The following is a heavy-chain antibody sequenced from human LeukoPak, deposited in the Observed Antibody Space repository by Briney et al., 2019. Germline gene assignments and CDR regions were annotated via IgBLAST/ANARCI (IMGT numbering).Heavy chain of an antibody. J-gene: IGHJ6*03. CDR3: ASRDILTGYRGLDYYYMDV. CDR1: GGTFSSYA. CDR2: IIPIFGTA. V-gene: IGHV1-69*13. Sequence: ASVKVSCKASGGTFSSYAISWVRQAPGQGLEWMGGIIPIFGTANYAQKFQGRVTITADESTSTAYMELSSLRSEDTAVYYCASRDILTGYRGLDYYYMDVWGKGTTVTISS. D-gene: IGHD3-9*01.